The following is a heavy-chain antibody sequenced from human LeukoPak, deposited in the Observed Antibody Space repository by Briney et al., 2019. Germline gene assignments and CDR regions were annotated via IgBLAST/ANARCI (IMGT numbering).Heavy chain of an antibody. V-gene: IGHV4-34*01. CDR3: ARGPRDSSGYYRLPIDY. J-gene: IGHJ4*02. Sequence: SETLSLTCAVYGGSFSGYYWSWIRQPPGKGLEWIGEINHSGSTNYNPSLKSRVTMSVDTSKNQFSLKLGSVTAADTAVYYCARGPRDSSGYYRLPIDYWGQGTLVTVSS. D-gene: IGHD3-22*01. CDR1: GGSFSGYY. CDR2: INHSGST.